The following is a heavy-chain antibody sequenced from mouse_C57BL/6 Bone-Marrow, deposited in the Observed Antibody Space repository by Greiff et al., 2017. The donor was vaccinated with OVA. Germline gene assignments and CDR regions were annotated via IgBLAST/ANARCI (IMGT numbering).Heavy chain of an antibody. V-gene: IGHV1-69*01. D-gene: IGHD2-2*01. J-gene: IGHJ2*01. CDR3: ARGGWLRRVFDY. CDR2: IDPSDSYT. CDR1: GYTFTSYW. Sequence: VKLQQPGAELVMPGASVQLSCKASGYTFTSYWMHWVKQRPGQGLEWIGEIDPSDSYTNYNQKFKGKSTLTVDKSSSTAYMQLSSLTSEDSAVYYCARGGWLRRVFDYWGQGTTLTVSS.